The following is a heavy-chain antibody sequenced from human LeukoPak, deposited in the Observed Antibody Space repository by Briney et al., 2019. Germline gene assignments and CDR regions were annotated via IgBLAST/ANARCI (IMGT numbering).Heavy chain of an antibody. CDR3: AKGGGELGSGSLDY. V-gene: IGHV3-30*02. J-gene: IGHJ4*02. CDR1: GFTFNSFT. D-gene: IGHD3-10*01. CDR2: IWYDGSDE. Sequence: PGGSLRLSCAASGFTFNSFTMHWIRQAPGKGLEWVAFIWYDGSDEYYADSVKGRFTISRDNSKNTLYLQMKSLTTEDTAVYYCAKGGGELGSGSLDYWGQGTLVTVSS.